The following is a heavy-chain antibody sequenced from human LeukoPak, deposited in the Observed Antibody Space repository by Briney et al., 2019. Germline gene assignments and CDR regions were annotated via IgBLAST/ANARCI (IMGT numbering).Heavy chain of an antibody. V-gene: IGHV1-46*01. CDR2: INPSGGST. CDR3: ARDRYCSSTSCLATPQNGMDV. D-gene: IGHD2-2*01. CDR1: GYTFTSYY. J-gene: IGHJ6*02. Sequence: ASVKVSCKASGYTFTSYYMHWVRQAPGQGLEWMGIINPSGGSTSYAQKFQGIVTMTRDTSTSTVYMELSSLRSEDTAVYYCARDRYCSSTSCLATPQNGMDVWGQGTTVTVSS.